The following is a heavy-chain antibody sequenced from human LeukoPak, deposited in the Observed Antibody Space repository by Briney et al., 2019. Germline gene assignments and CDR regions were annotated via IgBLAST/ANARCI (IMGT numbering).Heavy chain of an antibody. V-gene: IGHV3-15*01. CDR3: TTYLFDSSGYVLSDY. CDR2: IKSKTDGGTT. J-gene: IGHJ4*02. Sequence: GGSLRLSCATSGFTFSNAWMSWVRQAPGKGLEWVGRIKSKTDGGTTDYAAPVKGRFTVSRDDSKNTLYLQMNSLKTEDTAVYYCTTYLFDSSGYVLSDYWGQGTLVTVSS. D-gene: IGHD3-22*01. CDR1: GFTFSNAW.